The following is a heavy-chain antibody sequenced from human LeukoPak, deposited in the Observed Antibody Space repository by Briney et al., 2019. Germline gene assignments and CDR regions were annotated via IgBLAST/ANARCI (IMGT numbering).Heavy chain of an antibody. D-gene: IGHD3-10*01. Sequence: ASVKVSCKASGYTFTSYDINWVRQATGQGLEWMGWMNPNSGNTGYAQKFQGRVTMTRNTSISTAYMELSSLRSEDTAVYYCARERSRYVSGSQDAFDMGGKGTMATVFS. CDR3: ARERSRYVSGSQDAFDM. CDR2: MNPNSGNT. V-gene: IGHV1-8*01. CDR1: GYTFTSYD. J-gene: IGHJ3*02.